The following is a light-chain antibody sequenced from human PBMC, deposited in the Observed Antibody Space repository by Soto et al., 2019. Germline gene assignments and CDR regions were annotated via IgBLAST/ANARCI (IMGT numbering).Light chain of an antibody. V-gene: IGKV1-39*01. Sequence: DIQMTQSPSSLSASVGDRVTITCRASQSISSYLNWYHQKSGKAPKLLIYAASSLQSGVPSRFSGSGSGTDFTLTISTLQPEDFATYYCQQSYSMPRTFGQGTKVDIK. CDR1: QSISSY. CDR2: AAS. J-gene: IGKJ1*01. CDR3: QQSYSMPRT.